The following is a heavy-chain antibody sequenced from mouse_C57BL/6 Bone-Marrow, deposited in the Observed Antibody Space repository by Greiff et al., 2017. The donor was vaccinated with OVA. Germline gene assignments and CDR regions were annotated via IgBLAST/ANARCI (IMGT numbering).Heavy chain of an antibody. D-gene: IGHD2-3*01. Sequence: EVMLVESGGDLVKPGGSLKLSCAASGFTFSSYGMSWVRQTPDKRLEWVATISSGGSYTYYPDSVKGRFTISRDNAKNTLYLQMSSLKSEDTAMYYCARDGYYEEDYWGQGTSVTVSS. CDR2: ISSGGSYT. V-gene: IGHV5-6*01. CDR1: GFTFSSYG. J-gene: IGHJ4*01. CDR3: ARDGYYEEDY.